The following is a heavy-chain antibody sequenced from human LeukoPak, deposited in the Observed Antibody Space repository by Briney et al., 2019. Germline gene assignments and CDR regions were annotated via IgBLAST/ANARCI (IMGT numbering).Heavy chain of an antibody. Sequence: SETLSLTCSVSGGSISCYYWSWIRQPPEKGLEWIGDSHYSGSTNYMPSLKSRVTISLDTSKSQFSLKLTSVTAADTAVYYCARAPIPYDRSRTDYRFDPWGQGTLVTVAS. J-gene: IGHJ5*02. D-gene: IGHD3-16*01. CDR3: ARAPIPYDRSRTDYRFDP. CDR2: SHYSGST. V-gene: IGHV4-59*01. CDR1: GGSISCYY.